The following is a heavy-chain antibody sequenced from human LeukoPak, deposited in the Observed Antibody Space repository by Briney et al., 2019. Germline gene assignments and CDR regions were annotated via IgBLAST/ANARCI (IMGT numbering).Heavy chain of an antibody. CDR3: ARYYDGSGYYAASFDP. J-gene: IGHJ5*02. CDR1: GGSISSSSYC. Sequence: SETLSLTCTVSGGSISSSSYCWGWIRQPPGKGLEWIGTIFYSGTTYYSPSLKSRVTISVDTSKNQFSLKLSSVTAADTAVYYCARYYDGSGYYAASFDPWGQGTLVTVSS. CDR2: IFYSGTT. V-gene: IGHV4-39*01. D-gene: IGHD3-22*01.